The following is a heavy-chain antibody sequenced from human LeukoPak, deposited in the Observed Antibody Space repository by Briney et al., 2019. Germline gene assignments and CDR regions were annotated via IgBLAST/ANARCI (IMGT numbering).Heavy chain of an antibody. V-gene: IGHV4-59*11. J-gene: IGHJ2*01. CDR2: ISYSGST. CDR3: ARDRGWMHWYFDL. CDR1: GDSTSSHY. Sequence: SETLSLTCSVSGDSTSSHYWSWIRQPPGKGLEWIGYISYSGSTNYNPSLRSRVTISLDTPKNKFSLKLSSMTAADTAVYYCARDRGWMHWYFDLWGRGTLVTVSS. D-gene: IGHD3-10*01.